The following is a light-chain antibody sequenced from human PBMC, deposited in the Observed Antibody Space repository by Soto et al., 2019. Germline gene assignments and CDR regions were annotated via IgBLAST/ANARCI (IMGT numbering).Light chain of an antibody. CDR3: QQYNYWPS. J-gene: IGKJ2*01. Sequence: ELVMTQSPATLSVSPGEGATLSCRASQSVSSNLAWYQQKPGQAPRLLIYGASTRANGIPARFSGSGSGTEFTLNISSLQSADFAVYYCQQYNYWPSFGQGTNVEIK. V-gene: IGKV3-15*01. CDR1: QSVSSN. CDR2: GAS.